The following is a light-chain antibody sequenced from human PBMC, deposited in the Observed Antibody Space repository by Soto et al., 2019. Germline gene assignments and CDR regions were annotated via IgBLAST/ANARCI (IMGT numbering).Light chain of an antibody. CDR1: RSDVGGYDY. CDR2: DVT. Sequence: QSVLTQPHSVSGSPGQSVTISCTGTRSDVGGYDYVSWYQQHPGKAPKLLIYDVTKRPSEVPDRFSGSESGNTASLTISGLQAEDEADYYCCSYAGSYTVDVFGSGTKSPS. J-gene: IGLJ1*01. V-gene: IGLV2-11*01. CDR3: CSYAGSYTVDV.